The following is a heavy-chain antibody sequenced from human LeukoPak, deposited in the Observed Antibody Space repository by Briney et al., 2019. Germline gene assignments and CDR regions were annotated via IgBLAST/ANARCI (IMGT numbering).Heavy chain of an antibody. CDR1: GYTFTGYY. D-gene: IGHD5-12*01. CDR2: INPYSGGT. Sequence: ASVKVSCKASGYTFTGYYMHWVRQAPGQGLEWMGWINPYSGGTNYAQKFQGRVTMTRDTSISTAYMELSRLRSDDTAVYYCARDRWGSGYDPSYFDYWGQGTLVTVSS. V-gene: IGHV1-2*02. J-gene: IGHJ4*02. CDR3: ARDRWGSGYDPSYFDY.